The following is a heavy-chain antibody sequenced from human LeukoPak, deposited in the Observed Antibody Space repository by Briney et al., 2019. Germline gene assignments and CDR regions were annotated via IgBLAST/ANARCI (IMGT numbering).Heavy chain of an antibody. J-gene: IGHJ4*02. V-gene: IGHV4-38-2*02. CDR3: ARWGNTYYYDSSGYYY. CDR2: IYHSGSS. Sequence: SETLSLTCTVSGYSISSGYYWGWIRQPPGKGLEWIGSIYHSGSSYYNPSLKGRLTISVDTSKNQFSLKLSSVTAADTAVYYCARWGNTYYYDSSGYYYWGQGTLVTVSS. D-gene: IGHD3-22*01. CDR1: GYSISSGYY.